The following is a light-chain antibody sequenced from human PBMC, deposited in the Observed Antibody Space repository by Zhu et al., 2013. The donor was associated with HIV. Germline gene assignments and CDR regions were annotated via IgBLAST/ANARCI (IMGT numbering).Light chain of an antibody. Sequence: DIVLTQSPDTLSLSPGERATLSCRASQPVSSNFLAWYQQKPGQAPRLLMYETSSRAAGIPPRFSGSGSGTDFTLTISGLEPEDFAVYYCQQYGSSPLTFGG. CDR2: ETS. CDR1: QPVSSNF. J-gene: IGKJ4*01. V-gene: IGKV3-20*01. CDR3: QQYGSSPLT.